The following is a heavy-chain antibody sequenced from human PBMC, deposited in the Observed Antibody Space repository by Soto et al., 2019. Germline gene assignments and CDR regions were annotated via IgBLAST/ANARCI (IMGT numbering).Heavy chain of an antibody. D-gene: IGHD5-12*01. Sequence: QVQLEQSGAEVKKPGASVKVSCKASGYTFTNYGISWVRQAPGQGLEWMGWISAYNGHTNYAQKLQGRVTMTTDTSSSTADMELRSLRSDDTAVYYCARDMINGFEPLGYWGQGTLVTVSS. CDR1: GYTFTNYG. V-gene: IGHV1-18*01. CDR2: ISAYNGHT. J-gene: IGHJ4*02. CDR3: ARDMINGFEPLGY.